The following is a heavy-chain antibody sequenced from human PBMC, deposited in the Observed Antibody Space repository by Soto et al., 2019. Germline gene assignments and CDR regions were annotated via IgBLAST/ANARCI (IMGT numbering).Heavy chain of an antibody. D-gene: IGHD2-8*01. CDR1: GFTFSNYG. Sequence: GGSLRLSCAASGFTFSNYGMHWVRQAPGKGLEWVAVISYDGSVKYYADSVKGRFTISRDNSKNTLYLQVKSLRADDTAVYYCARDFSTNYQIDYWGQGTLVTVSS. CDR2: ISYDGSVK. J-gene: IGHJ4*02. V-gene: IGHV3-30*03. CDR3: ARDFSTNYQIDY.